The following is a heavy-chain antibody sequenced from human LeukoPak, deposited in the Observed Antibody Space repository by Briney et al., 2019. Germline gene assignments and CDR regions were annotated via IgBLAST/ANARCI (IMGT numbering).Heavy chain of an antibody. V-gene: IGHV3-48*03. J-gene: IGHJ4*02. CDR1: GFTFSSFE. Sequence: PGGSLRLSCAASGFTFSSFEMNWVRQVPEKGLEWVSYISSSSSTILYADSVKGRFTISRDNAKNSLYLQMNSLRAEDTAVYYCAKSLAYGTPNFDSWGQGTLVTVSS. D-gene: IGHD4-17*01. CDR2: ISSSSSTI. CDR3: AKSLAYGTPNFDS.